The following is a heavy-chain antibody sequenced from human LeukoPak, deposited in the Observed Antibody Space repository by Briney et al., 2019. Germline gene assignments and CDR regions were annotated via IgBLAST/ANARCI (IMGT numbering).Heavy chain of an antibody. D-gene: IGHD6-13*01. V-gene: IGHV4-4*07. CDR2: IYTSGST. CDR1: GGSISSYY. J-gene: IGHJ5*02. Sequence: SETLSLTCTVSGGSISSYYWSWIRQPAGKGLEWIGRIYTSGSTNYNPSLKSRVTISVDTSKNQFSLKLGSVTAADTAVYYCAREGIAAAWFDPWGQGTLVTVSS. CDR3: AREGIAAAWFDP.